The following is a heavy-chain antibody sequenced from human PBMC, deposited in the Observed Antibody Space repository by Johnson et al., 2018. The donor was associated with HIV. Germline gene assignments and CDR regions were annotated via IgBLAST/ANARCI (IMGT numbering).Heavy chain of an antibody. Sequence: VLLVESGGGVVQPGGSLRLSCAASGFTFSNAWMSWVRQAPGKGLEWVGRIKSKTDGGTTDYAAPVKGRFTISRDDSKNTLYLQMNSLKTEDTAVYYCTTDRYSSSWYGALDAFDIWGQGTMVTVSS. V-gene: IGHV3-15*01. CDR1: GFTFSNAW. J-gene: IGHJ3*02. CDR2: IKSKTDGGTT. D-gene: IGHD6-13*01. CDR3: TTDRYSSSWYGALDAFDI.